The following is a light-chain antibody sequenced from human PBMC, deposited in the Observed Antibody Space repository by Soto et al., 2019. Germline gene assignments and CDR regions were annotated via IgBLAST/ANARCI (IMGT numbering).Light chain of an antibody. CDR1: SSDVGGYSY. J-gene: IGLJ2*01. CDR3: SSYAGSNNLV. V-gene: IGLV2-8*01. CDR2: EVS. Sequence: QSVLTQPPSASGSPGQSVTISCTGTSSDVGGYSYVSWYQQHTGKAPKLMIYEVSKRPSGVPDRFSGSKSGNTASLTVSGLQAEDEADYYCSSYAGSNNLVFGGGTKLTVL.